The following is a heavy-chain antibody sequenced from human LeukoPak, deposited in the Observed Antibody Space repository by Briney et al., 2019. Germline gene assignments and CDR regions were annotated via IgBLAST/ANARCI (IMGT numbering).Heavy chain of an antibody. CDR3: ARGYDYVWGSYRYTAFDY. D-gene: IGHD3-16*02. CDR2: INPNSGGT. J-gene: IGHJ4*02. V-gene: IGHV1-2*02. Sequence: ASVKVSCKASGYTFTGYYMHWVRQAPGQGLEWMGWINPNSGGTNYAQKFQGRVTMTRDTSISTAYMELSRLRSDDTAVYYCARGYDYVWGSYRYTAFDYWGQGTLVIVSS. CDR1: GYTFTGYY.